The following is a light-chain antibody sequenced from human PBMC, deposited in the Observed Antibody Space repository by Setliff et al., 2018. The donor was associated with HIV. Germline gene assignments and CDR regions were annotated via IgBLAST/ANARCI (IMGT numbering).Light chain of an antibody. V-gene: IGLV2-14*01. Sequence: QSALTQPASVSGSPGQSITISCTGTSSDVGGFDFVSWYRQHPGKAPKLIIYGVNKRPSGVSDRFSGSKSANTASLTISGLQAEDEADYFCSSYSYSTTLVFGGGTKVTVL. CDR2: GVN. J-gene: IGLJ2*01. CDR3: SSYSYSTTLV. CDR1: SSDVGGFDF.